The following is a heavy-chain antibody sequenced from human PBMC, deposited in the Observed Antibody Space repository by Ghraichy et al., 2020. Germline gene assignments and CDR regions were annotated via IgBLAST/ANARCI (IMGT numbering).Heavy chain of an antibody. J-gene: IGHJ4*02. V-gene: IGHV4-38-2*02. D-gene: IGHD3-3*01. CDR2: IYHSGST. CDR3: ARTHYDFWSGPWDY. Sequence: SETLSLTCTVSGYSISSGYYWGWIRQPPGKGLEWIGSIYHSGSTSYNPSLKSRVTISVDTSKNQFSLKLSSVTAADTAVYYCARTHYDFWSGPWDYWGQGTLVTVSS. CDR1: GYSISSGYY.